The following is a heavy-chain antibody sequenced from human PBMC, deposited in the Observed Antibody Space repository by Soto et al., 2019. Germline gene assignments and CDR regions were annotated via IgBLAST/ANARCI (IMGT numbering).Heavy chain of an antibody. CDR2: INPNSGGT. J-gene: IGHJ4*02. D-gene: IGHD6-19*01. CDR3: ARGGGPYSSGWYYFDY. V-gene: IGHV1-2*04. CDR1: GYTFTGYY. Sequence: AAVRVSCKASGYTFTGYYIDWVRQAPKQGLEWMGWINPNSGGTNYAQKFQGWVTMARDTSISTAYMELSRLRSDDTAVYYCARGGGPYSSGWYYFDYWGQGTLVTVSS.